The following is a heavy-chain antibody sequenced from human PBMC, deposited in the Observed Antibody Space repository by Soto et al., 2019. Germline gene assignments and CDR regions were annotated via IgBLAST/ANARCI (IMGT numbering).Heavy chain of an antibody. CDR2: VYSGGTT. D-gene: IGHD5-18*01. Sequence: EVQLVESGGGLVQPGGSLRLSCAASRFTVSSDYMTWVRQAPGKGLEWLSTVYSGGTTYYADSVKGRFIISRDNSKNTLFLQMNNLRVEDTAMYYCARDPGYRNGMDVWGQGTTVTVSS. CDR3: ARDPGYRNGMDV. V-gene: IGHV3-66*01. J-gene: IGHJ6*02. CDR1: RFTVSSDY.